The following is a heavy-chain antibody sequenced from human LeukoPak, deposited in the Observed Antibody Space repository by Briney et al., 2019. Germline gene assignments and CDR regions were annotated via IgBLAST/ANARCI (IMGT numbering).Heavy chain of an antibody. Sequence: SETLSLTCTVSGGSISSGSYYWSWIRQPAGKGLEWIGRIYTSGSTNYNPSLKSRVTISVDTSKNQFSLKLSPVTAADTAVHYCARVTSSGYYYYYMDVWGKGTTVTVSS. CDR2: IYTSGST. CDR1: GGSISSGSYY. J-gene: IGHJ6*03. V-gene: IGHV4-61*02. D-gene: IGHD3-22*01. CDR3: ARVTSSGYYYYYMDV.